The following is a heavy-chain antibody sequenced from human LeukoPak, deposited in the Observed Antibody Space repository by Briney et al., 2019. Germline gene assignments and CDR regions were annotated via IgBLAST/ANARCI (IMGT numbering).Heavy chain of an antibody. D-gene: IGHD2-21*01. CDR1: GYTFTIYG. CDR3: ARSSSVTIPGYYFDY. J-gene: IGHJ4*02. Sequence: GASVKVSCKASGYTFTIYGITWVRQAPGQGLEWMGWISTYNGNTNYAQKLQGRVTMTTDTSTGTAYMELRSLRSDDTAVYYCARSSSVTIPGYYFDYWGQGTLVTVSS. V-gene: IGHV1-18*01. CDR2: ISTYNGNT.